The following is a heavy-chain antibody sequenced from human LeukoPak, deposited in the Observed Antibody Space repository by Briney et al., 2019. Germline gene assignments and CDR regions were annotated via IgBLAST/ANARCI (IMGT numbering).Heavy chain of an antibody. CDR2: IYYSGST. J-gene: IGHJ4*02. V-gene: IGHV4-59*01. Sequence: PSETLSPTCTVSGGSISSYYWSWIRQPPGKGLEWIGYIYYSGSTNYNPSLKSRVTISVDTSKNQFSLKLSSVTAADTAVYYCARVAYCGGDCYSYIDYWGQGTLVTVSS. CDR3: ARVAYCGGDCYSYIDY. D-gene: IGHD2-21*02. CDR1: GGSISSYY.